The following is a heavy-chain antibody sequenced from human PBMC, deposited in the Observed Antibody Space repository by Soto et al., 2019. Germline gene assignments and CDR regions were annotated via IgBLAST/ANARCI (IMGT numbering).Heavy chain of an antibody. D-gene: IGHD2-8*01. CDR2: ISAYNYNT. CDR1: GYTFHNYG. Sequence: ASVKVSCKASGYTFHNYGVNWVRQAPGHGLEWMGRISAYNYNTHYAQNFEGRVTMTTDTSTSTAYMELRSLRSDDTAIYYCARITGVCRLVTDYWGKGTQATVSS. J-gene: IGHJ4*02. CDR3: ARITGVCRLVTDY. V-gene: IGHV1-18*01.